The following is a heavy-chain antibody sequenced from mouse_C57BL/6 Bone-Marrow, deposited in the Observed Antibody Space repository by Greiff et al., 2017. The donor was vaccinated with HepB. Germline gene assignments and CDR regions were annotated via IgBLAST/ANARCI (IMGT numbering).Heavy chain of an antibody. J-gene: IGHJ2*01. V-gene: IGHV1-82*01. CDR1: GYAFSSSW. Sequence: VQLQQSGPELVKPGASVKISCKASGYAFSSSWMNWVKQRPGKGLEWIGRIYPGDGDTNYNGKFKGKATLTADKSSSTAYMQLSSLTSEDSAVYFCARGNYGSSPEDFDYWGQGTTLTVSS. CDR2: IYPGDGDT. CDR3: ARGNYGSSPEDFDY. D-gene: IGHD1-1*01.